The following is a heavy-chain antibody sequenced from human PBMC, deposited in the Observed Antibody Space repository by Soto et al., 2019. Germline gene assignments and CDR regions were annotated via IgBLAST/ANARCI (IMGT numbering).Heavy chain of an antibody. CDR2: IWYDGSNK. D-gene: IGHD6-19*01. CDR3: ARAGESNFVKQWLVPGYYYYGMDV. J-gene: IGHJ6*02. CDR1: GFTFSSYG. V-gene: IGHV3-33*01. Sequence: GGSLRLSCAASGFTFSSYGMHWVRQAPGKGLEWVAVIWYDGSNKYYADSVKGRFTISRDNSKNTLYLQMNSLRAEDTAVYYCARAGESNFVKQWLVPGYYYYGMDVWGQGTTVTVSS.